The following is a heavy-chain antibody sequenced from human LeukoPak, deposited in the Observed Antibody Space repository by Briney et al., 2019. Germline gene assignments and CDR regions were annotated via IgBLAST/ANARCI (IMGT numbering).Heavy chain of an antibody. CDR3: AGEYGSGAYGMDV. V-gene: IGHV1-69*13. J-gene: IGHJ6*02. CDR2: IIPIFGTA. Sequence: ASVKVSCKASGGTFSSYAISWVRQAPGQGLEWMGGIIPIFGTANYAQKFQGRVTITVDESTSTAYMELSSLRSEDTAVYYCAGEYGSGAYGMDVWGQGTTVTVSS. CDR1: GGTFSSYA. D-gene: IGHD3-10*01.